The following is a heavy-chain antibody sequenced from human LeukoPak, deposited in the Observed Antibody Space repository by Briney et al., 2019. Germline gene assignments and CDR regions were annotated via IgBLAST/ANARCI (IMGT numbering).Heavy chain of an antibody. D-gene: IGHD5-18*01. J-gene: IGHJ4*02. CDR1: GGTFSSYA. Sequence: ASVKVSCKASGGTFSSYAISWVRQAPGQGLEWMGGIIPIFGTANYAQKFQGRVTITADESTSTAYMELSSLRSEDTAVYYCATSGYLLQSYYFDYWGQGTLVTVSS. CDR3: ATSGYLLQSYYFDY. V-gene: IGHV1-69*13. CDR2: IIPIFGTA.